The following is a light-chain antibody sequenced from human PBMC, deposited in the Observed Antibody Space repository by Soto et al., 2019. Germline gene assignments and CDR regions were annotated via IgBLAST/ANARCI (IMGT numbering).Light chain of an antibody. Sequence: QPVLTQPPSVSGAPGQRVTISCTGSSSNIGAGYDVHWYQQLPGTAPKLLIYGNSKRPSGVPDRFSGSKSGTSASLAITGLQAEDEADYYCQSYDSSLSGWVFGGGTQLTVL. CDR1: SSNIGAGYD. CDR3: QSYDSSLSGWV. V-gene: IGLV1-40*01. J-gene: IGLJ3*02. CDR2: GNS.